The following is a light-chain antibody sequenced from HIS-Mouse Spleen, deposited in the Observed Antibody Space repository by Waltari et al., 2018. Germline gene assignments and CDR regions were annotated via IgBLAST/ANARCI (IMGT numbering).Light chain of an antibody. J-gene: IGLJ2*01. V-gene: IGLV3-10*01. Sequence: SYELTQPPSVSVSPGQTARITCSGDALPKNYAYWYQQKSGQAPVLGIYEDSKRPSGIPERFSGSSSGTMATLTISGAQVEDEADYYCYSTDSSGNHRVFGGGTKLTVL. CDR3: YSTDSSGNHRV. CDR2: EDS. CDR1: ALPKNY.